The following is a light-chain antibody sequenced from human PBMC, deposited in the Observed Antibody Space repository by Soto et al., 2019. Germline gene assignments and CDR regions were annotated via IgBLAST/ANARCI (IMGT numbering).Light chain of an antibody. CDR2: KAS. Sequence: DIQMTPSPSTLSASVGDRVTITCRASQSIGSWLAWFQQKPGKAPKVLIYKASSLESGVPSRFSGSGSGTEFTLTISSLQSEDFAVYYCQQYNNWPSFGGGTKVDIK. CDR3: QQYNNWPS. CDR1: QSIGSW. V-gene: IGKV1-5*03. J-gene: IGKJ4*01.